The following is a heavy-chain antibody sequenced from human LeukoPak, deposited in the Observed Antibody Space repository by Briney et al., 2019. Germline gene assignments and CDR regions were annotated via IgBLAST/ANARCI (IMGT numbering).Heavy chain of an antibody. D-gene: IGHD2-2*03. CDR3: ARGLDIVVVPAANYYMDV. V-gene: IGHV3-33*01. J-gene: IGHJ6*03. Sequence: GRSLRLSCAASGFIFSSYGMHWVRQAPGKGLEWVAVIWHDGSNKSYADSVKGRFTISRDNAKNSLYLQMNSLRAEDTAVYYCARGLDIVVVPAANYYMDVWGKGTTVTVSS. CDR2: IWHDGSNK. CDR1: GFIFSSYG.